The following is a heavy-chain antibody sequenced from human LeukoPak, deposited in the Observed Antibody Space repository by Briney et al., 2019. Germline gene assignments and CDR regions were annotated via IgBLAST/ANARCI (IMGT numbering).Heavy chain of an antibody. CDR3: AREETIGRYQFLHDY. CDR2: INPNSGGT. J-gene: IGHJ4*02. Sequence: GSVTVSCKASGYTFSGYYMHWVRQAPGQGLEWMGWINPNSGGTNYAQKFQGRVTITRDTSISTAYMELSRLRSDDTAVYYCAREETIGRYQFLHDYWGQGTLVTVSS. V-gene: IGHV1-2*02. CDR1: GYTFSGYY. D-gene: IGHD1-26*01.